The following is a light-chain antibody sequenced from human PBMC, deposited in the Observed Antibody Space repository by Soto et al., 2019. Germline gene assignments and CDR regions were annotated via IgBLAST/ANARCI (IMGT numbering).Light chain of an antibody. J-gene: IGKJ3*01. Sequence: EIVLTQSPATLSLSPGERATLSCTASQRVTSSCLAWYQRKPGQAPRLLIHTTSTRATDIPDRFSGSGSGTDFTLTISRLQPEDFAVYYCQQCGGSPLFSFGPGTRVDI. CDR1: QRVTSSC. CDR3: QQCGGSPLFS. V-gene: IGKV3-20*01. CDR2: TTS.